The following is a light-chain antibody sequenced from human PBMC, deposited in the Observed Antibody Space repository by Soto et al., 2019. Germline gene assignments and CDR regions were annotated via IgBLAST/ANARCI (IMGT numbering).Light chain of an antibody. CDR2: AAS. Sequence: EIVFTQSPGTLSLSPGDRATLSCKASQSVADNYLAWYQQKPGQAPRLLIYAASRRAIGIPDTFSGSGSGTDFTLTITRLEPEDFALYYCQQYGHSPRTFGQGTKVDIK. V-gene: IGKV3-20*01. J-gene: IGKJ1*01. CDR3: QQYGHSPRT. CDR1: QSVADNY.